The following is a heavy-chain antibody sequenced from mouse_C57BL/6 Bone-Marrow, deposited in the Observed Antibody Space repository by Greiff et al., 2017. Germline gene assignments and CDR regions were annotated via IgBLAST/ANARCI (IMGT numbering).Heavy chain of an antibody. D-gene: IGHD3-3*01. CDR1: GYTFTSYW. J-gene: IGHJ2*01. V-gene: IGHV1-64*01. CDR2: IHPNSGST. CDR3: ARTGRLYYFDY. Sequence: VKLQQPGAELVKPGASVKLSCKASGYTFTSYWMHWVKQRPGQGLEWIGMIHPNSGSTNYNEKFKSKATLTVDKSSSTAYMQLSSLTSEDSAVYYCARTGRLYYFDYWGQGTTLTVSS.